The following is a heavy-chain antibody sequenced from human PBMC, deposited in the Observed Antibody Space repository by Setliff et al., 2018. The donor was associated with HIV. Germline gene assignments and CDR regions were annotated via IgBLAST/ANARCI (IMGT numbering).Heavy chain of an antibody. CDR1: GVTFSIYS. V-gene: IGHV3-48*01. D-gene: IGHD2-15*01. Sequence: PGGSLRLSCVVSGVTFSIYSMAWVRQAPGKGLEWLSYIGSDVSIIFYGDSVKGRFTVSRDNAKNSLYLQMNSLRAEDTAVYYCARDGVVVVATGKPLINWFDPWGQGTLVTVSS. J-gene: IGHJ5*02. CDR2: IGSDVSII. CDR3: ARDGVVVVATGKPLINWFDP.